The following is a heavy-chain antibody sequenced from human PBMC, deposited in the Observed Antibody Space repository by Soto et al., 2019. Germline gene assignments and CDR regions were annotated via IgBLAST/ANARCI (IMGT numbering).Heavy chain of an antibody. CDR2: ISGSGGST. CDR3: AKAGVNFWSGYSGYYFDY. Sequence: PGGSLRLSCAASGFTFSSYAMSWVRQAPGKGLEWVSAISGSGGSTYYADSVKGRFTISRDNSENTLYLQMNSLRAEDTAVYYCAKAGVNFWSGYSGYYFDYWGQGTLVTVSS. D-gene: IGHD3-3*01. J-gene: IGHJ4*02. CDR1: GFTFSSYA. V-gene: IGHV3-23*01.